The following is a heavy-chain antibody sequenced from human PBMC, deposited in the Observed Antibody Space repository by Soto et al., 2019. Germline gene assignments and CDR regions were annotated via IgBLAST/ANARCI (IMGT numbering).Heavy chain of an antibody. CDR2: IVGSGGST. V-gene: IGHV3-23*01. J-gene: IGHJ3*01. Sequence: GGSLRLSCGASGFPFSSYAMSWVRQAPGKGLEWVSAIVGSGGSTYYADSVRGRSTISRDNFMNTMSLQINSLRVEDTAVYYCAKGDGYFYERNDAFDFWGRGTSGTVSS. D-gene: IGHD3-22*01. CDR1: GFPFSSYA. CDR3: AKGDGYFYERNDAFDF.